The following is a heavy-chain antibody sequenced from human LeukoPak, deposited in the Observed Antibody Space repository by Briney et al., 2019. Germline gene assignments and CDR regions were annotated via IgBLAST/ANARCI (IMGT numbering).Heavy chain of an antibody. J-gene: IGHJ4*02. Sequence: ASVKVSCKTSGYTFTDYYIHWVRQAPGQGPEWMVWINPNSGGTNYAQNLQGRVTMTRDTSISTAYMELSSLRSEDTAVYYCAREGFRVEWLLGPLDYWGQGTLVTVSS. CDR1: GYTFTDYY. CDR2: INPNSGGT. V-gene: IGHV1-2*02. CDR3: AREGFRVEWLLGPLDY. D-gene: IGHD3-3*01.